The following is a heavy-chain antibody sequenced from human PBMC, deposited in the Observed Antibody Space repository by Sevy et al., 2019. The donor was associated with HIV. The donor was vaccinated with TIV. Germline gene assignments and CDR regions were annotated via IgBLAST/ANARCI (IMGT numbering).Heavy chain of an antibody. CDR3: TRSVNTVH. J-gene: IGHJ4*02. CDR1: GFVFSDYA. V-gene: IGHV3-49*04. Sequence: GGSLRLSCTASGFVFSDYALSWVRQGPGKGLEWVGFIRNKDYNGTTEYAASVKGRFFISRDDSKSVAYLHMNSLKTADTGLYYCTRSVNTVHWGRGTLVTVSS. CDR2: IRNKDYNGTT. D-gene: IGHD2-8*02.